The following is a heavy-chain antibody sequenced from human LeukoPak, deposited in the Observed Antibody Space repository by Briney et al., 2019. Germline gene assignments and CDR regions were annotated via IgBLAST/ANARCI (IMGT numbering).Heavy chain of an antibody. CDR3: ARIRVGATGTFYHYYHMDV. Sequence: GESLKISCKASGYSFSGYWIGWVRQMPGKALEWMGIIYPDDSDTRYSPSFQGQVTISADKSTNTAYLQWTSLKASDTAMYYCARIRVGATGTFYHYYHMDVWGKGTTVSVSS. J-gene: IGHJ6*03. V-gene: IGHV5-51*01. D-gene: IGHD1-26*01. CDR1: GYSFSGYW. CDR2: IYPDDSDT.